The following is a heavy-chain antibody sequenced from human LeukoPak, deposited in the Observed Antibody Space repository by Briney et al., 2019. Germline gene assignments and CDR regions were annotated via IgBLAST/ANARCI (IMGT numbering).Heavy chain of an antibody. CDR1: GFTVSSNY. J-gene: IGHJ4*02. V-gene: IGHV3-53*01. CDR3: ARVREGIVGAT. Sequence: PGGSLRLSYAASGFTVSSNYMSWVRQAPGKGLEWVSVIYSGGSTYYADSVKGRFTISRDNSKNTLYLQMNSLRAEDTAVYYCARVREGIVGATWGQGTLVTVSS. CDR2: IYSGGST. D-gene: IGHD1-26*01.